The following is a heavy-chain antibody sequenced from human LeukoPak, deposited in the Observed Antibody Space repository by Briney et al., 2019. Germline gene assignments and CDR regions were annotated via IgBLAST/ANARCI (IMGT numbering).Heavy chain of an antibody. V-gene: IGHV4-38-2*02. CDR3: ARTGGVYGDAFDI. CDR2: IYHSGST. Sequence: SESLSLTCTVSGYSISSGYYWGWIRQPPGKGLEWIGSIYHSGSTYYNPSLKSRVTISVDTSKNQFSLKLSSVTAADTAVYYCARTGGVYGDAFDIWGQGTMVTVSS. CDR1: GYSISSGYY. D-gene: IGHD1-14*01. J-gene: IGHJ3*02.